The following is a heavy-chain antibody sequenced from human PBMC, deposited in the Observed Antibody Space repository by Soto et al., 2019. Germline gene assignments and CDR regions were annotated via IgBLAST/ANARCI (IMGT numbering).Heavy chain of an antibody. D-gene: IGHD1-1*01. J-gene: IGHJ4*02. Sequence: LRLSCAASGLTFSMYAMTWVRQAPGKGLEWVSTISGSGGNTDYANSVKGRFTISRDNSKDTLYLQMNSLRVEDTAIYYCAKRGELERHSGYYFDYWGQGTLVTVSS. CDR1: GLTFSMYA. CDR3: AKRGELERHSGYYFDY. V-gene: IGHV3-23*01. CDR2: ISGSGGNT.